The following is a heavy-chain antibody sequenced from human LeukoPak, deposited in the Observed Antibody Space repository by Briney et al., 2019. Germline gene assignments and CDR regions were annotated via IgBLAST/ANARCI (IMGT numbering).Heavy chain of an antibody. Sequence: SETLSLTCTVSGGSLSSGSYYWSWIRQPAGKGVEWIGRIYTSGSTNYNPSLKGRVAIAVDTSKNQFSLKLRSVTAADTAVYYCAREVQWLVRSFDYWGQGTLVTVSS. CDR2: IYTSGST. CDR1: GGSLSSGSYY. V-gene: IGHV4-61*02. CDR3: AREVQWLVRSFDY. J-gene: IGHJ4*02. D-gene: IGHD6-19*01.